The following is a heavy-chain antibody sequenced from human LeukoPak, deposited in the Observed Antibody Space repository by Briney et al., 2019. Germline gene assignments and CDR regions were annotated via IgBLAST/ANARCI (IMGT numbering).Heavy chain of an antibody. J-gene: IGHJ5*02. Sequence: ASVKVSCKASGYPFTTYGFIWVRQAPGLGLEWMGWISANNGNTKYGQKFQGRVTMTTDTTTETAYMELSSLRFDDTAIYYCAGTVGDRADPWGQGSLVTVSS. CDR3: AGTVGDRADP. CDR1: GYPFTTYG. D-gene: IGHD2-21*01. V-gene: IGHV1-18*01. CDR2: ISANNGNT.